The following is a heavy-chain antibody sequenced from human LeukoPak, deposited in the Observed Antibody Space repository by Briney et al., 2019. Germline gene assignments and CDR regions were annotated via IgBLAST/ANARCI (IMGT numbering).Heavy chain of an antibody. J-gene: IGHJ6*03. Sequence: PSETLSLTCTVSGYYISSGYYWGRIRQPPGKGLEWIGSIYHSGSTYYNPSLKSRVTISVDTSKNQFSLKLSSVTAADTAVYYCARDQLTMVRGVDYYYMDVWGKGTTVTVSS. V-gene: IGHV4-38-2*02. CDR1: GYYISSGYY. D-gene: IGHD3-10*01. CDR3: ARDQLTMVRGVDYYYMDV. CDR2: IYHSGST.